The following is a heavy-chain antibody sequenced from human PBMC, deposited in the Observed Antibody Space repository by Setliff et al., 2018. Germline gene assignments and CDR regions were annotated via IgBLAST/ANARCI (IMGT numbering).Heavy chain of an antibody. CDR2: IYYSGST. Sequence: SETLSLTCAVYGGSFSSYYWGWIRQPPGKGLEWIGYIYYSGSTNYNPSLKSRVTISVDTSKNQFSLKLSSVTAADTAVYYCARHPHYDSSGYRDYWGQGTLVTVSS. CDR3: ARHPHYDSSGYRDY. V-gene: IGHV4-59*08. D-gene: IGHD3-22*01. CDR1: GGSFSSYY. J-gene: IGHJ4*02.